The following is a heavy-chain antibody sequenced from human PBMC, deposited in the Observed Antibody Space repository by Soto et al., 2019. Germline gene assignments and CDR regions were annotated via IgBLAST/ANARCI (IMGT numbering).Heavy chain of an antibody. V-gene: IGHV3-73*01. CDR1: GFSFRSYW. J-gene: IGHJ4*02. D-gene: IGHD3-22*01. CDR2: IRSKANNFAT. CDR3: TRRSEYDSGGYYYAYDY. Sequence: GGSLRLSCAASGFSFRSYWMHWVRQAPGKGLEWLGRIRSKANNFATAYAASVKGRFTISRDDAKNTVYLQMNSLNSEDTAVYYCTRRSEYDSGGYYYAYDYWGQGTRVTVSS.